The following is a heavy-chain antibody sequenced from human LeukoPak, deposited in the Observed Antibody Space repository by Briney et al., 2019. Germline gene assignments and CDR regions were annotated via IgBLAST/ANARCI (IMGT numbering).Heavy chain of an antibody. CDR3: AKDRQHLSLFDY. CDR2: IKQDGSEK. J-gene: IGHJ4*02. D-gene: IGHD6-13*01. Sequence: GGSLRLSCAASGFTFSSYWMNWVRQAPGKGLEWVANIKQDGSEKYYVDSVKGRFTISRDNAKNSLYLQMNSLRVEDTAVYYCAKDRQHLSLFDYWGQGTLVTVSS. V-gene: IGHV3-7*01. CDR1: GFTFSSYW.